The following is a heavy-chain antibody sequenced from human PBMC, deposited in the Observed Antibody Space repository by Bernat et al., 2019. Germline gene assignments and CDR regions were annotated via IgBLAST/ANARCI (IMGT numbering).Heavy chain of an antibody. CDR1: GFTFSSYA. V-gene: IGHV3-23*01. J-gene: IGHJ4*02. CDR3: AKNLIKIVGDY. D-gene: IGHD3-10*01. CDR2: ISGSGGST. Sequence: EVQLLESGGNLVQPGGSLRLSCAASGFTFSSYAMSWVRQAPGKGLEWVSVISGSGGSTYYADSVKGRCTIPRDNAKNTLYLQMNNLRAEDTAVYCCAKNLIKIVGDYWGQGTLVTVSS.